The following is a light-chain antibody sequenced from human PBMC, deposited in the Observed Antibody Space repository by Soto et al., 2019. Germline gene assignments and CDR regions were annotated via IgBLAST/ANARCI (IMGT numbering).Light chain of an antibody. J-gene: IGKJ1*01. Sequence: LTQSPATLSLFSVGRAKLSCSSSRSISTYLAWYQQKPGQAPRLLIYGASSRATGIPDRFSGRGSGTDFTLTIRRLEPEDFAVYHCQHYNSWPRTWTCGKGHKGDIK. CDR3: QHYNSWPRTWT. CDR2: GAS. V-gene: IGKV3-11*01. CDR1: RSISTY.